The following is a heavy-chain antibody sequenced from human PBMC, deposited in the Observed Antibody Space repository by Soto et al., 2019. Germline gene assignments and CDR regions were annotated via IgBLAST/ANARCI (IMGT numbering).Heavy chain of an antibody. CDR1: GFTFRTYA. CDR3: AKDDDIVVVPAALDV. D-gene: IGHD2-2*01. J-gene: IGHJ6*02. Sequence: EVQLLESGGGLVQPGGSLRLSCAASGFTFRTYAMSWVRQAPGKGLEWVSVIRGSGGSPYYADSVKGRFTISRDNSKNTLYLQMNSLRPEDTAVYYCAKDDDIVVVPAALDVWGQGTTVTVSS. V-gene: IGHV3-23*01. CDR2: IRGSGGSP.